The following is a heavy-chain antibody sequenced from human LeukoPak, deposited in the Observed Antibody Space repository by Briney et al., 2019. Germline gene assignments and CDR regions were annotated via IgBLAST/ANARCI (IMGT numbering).Heavy chain of an antibody. Sequence: GASVTVSCKASGYTFTCYYMHWVRQAPAQGLEWMGWINPNRGGTNYAQRFQGRVTMTRDMSISTAYMELSRLRSDDTAVYYCARVRGVRNWFDRWGQGTLVTVSS. CDR1: GYTFTCYY. CDR3: ARVRGVRNWFDR. J-gene: IGHJ5*02. V-gene: IGHV1-2*02. CDR2: INPNRGGT.